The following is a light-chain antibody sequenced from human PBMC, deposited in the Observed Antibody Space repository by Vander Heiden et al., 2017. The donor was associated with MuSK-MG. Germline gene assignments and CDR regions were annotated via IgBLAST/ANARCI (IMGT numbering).Light chain of an antibody. V-gene: IGKV1-33*01. CDR1: QDISNY. J-gene: IGKJ2*01. Sequence: DIQMTQSPSSLSASVGDRVTITCQASQDISNYLNWYQQKPGKAPKLLIYDASNLETGVPSRFSGSGSGTDFTFTISSLHPEDIATYYCQQYDNLPRTFGQGTKLEIK. CDR3: QQYDNLPRT. CDR2: DAS.